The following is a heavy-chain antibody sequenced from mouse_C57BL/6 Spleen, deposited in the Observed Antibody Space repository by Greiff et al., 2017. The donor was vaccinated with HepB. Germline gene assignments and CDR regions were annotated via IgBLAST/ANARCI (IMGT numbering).Heavy chain of an antibody. V-gene: IGHV1-76*01. J-gene: IGHJ3*01. Sequence: VQLQQSGAELVRPGASVKLSCKASGYTFTDYYINWVKQRPGQGLEWIARIYPGSGNTYYNEKFKGKATLTAEKSSSTAYMQLSSLTSEDSAVYFCASEDGSSSWFAYWGQGTLVTVSA. CDR3: ASEDGSSSWFAY. CDR2: IYPGSGNT. CDR1: GYTFTDYY. D-gene: IGHD1-1*01.